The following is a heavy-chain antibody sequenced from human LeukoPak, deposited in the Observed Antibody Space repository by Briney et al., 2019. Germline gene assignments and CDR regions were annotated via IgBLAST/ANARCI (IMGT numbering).Heavy chain of an antibody. CDR2: IYSGGNT. V-gene: IGHV3-66*01. Sequence: PGGSLRLSCAASGFTVSTYYMSWVRQAPGKGLEWVSIIYSGGNTYYADSVKGRFTISRDNSKNTLYLQMNSLRAEDTAVYFRARDPNGDYIGTFDMWGRGTMVSVSS. CDR3: ARDPNGDYIGTFDM. J-gene: IGHJ3*02. D-gene: IGHD4-17*01. CDR1: GFTVSTYY.